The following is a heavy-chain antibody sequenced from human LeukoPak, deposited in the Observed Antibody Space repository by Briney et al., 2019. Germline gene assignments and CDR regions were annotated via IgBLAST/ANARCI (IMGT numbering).Heavy chain of an antibody. CDR3: ARVRLVSARIAGWFDP. J-gene: IGHJ5*02. CDR2: IYASGNT. V-gene: IGHV4-4*07. D-gene: IGHD6-13*01. Sequence: SETLSLTCSVSGASISSYYWTWIRQPAGKGLEWIGRIYASGNTDYNPSLKSRVTMSVDTSKNQFSLRLSSVTAADTAVYYCARVRLVSARIAGWFDPWGQGTLVTVSS. CDR1: GASISSYY.